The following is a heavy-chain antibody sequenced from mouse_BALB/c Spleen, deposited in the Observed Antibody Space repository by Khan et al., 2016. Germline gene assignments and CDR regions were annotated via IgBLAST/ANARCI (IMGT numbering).Heavy chain of an antibody. V-gene: IGHV11-2*02. CDR3: MRYDGYYWYFDV. J-gene: IGHJ1*01. D-gene: IGHD2-3*01. Sequence: EVQLLETGGGLVQPGGSRGLSCEGSGFTFSGFWMSWVRQTPGKTLEWIGDINSDGSAINYAPSLKDRFTIFRDNDKSTLYLKMSNVRSEDTATYFCMRYDGYYWYFDVWGAGTTVTVSS. CDR2: INSDGSAI. CDR1: GFTFSGFW.